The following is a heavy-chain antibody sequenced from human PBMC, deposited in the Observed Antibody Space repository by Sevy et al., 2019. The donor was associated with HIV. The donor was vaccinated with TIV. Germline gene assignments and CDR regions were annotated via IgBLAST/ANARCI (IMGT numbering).Heavy chain of an antibody. V-gene: IGHV1-69*13. J-gene: IGHJ4*02. CDR2: IIPIFGTA. CDR1: GGTFSSYA. D-gene: IGHD3-22*01. Sequence: ASVKVSCKASGGTFSSYAISWVRQAPGQGLEWMGGIIPIFGTANYAQKFQGRVTITADESTSSAYMELSSLRSEDTAVYYCARAQVGDYYDSSGYSYWGQGTLVTVSS. CDR3: ARAQVGDYYDSSGYSY.